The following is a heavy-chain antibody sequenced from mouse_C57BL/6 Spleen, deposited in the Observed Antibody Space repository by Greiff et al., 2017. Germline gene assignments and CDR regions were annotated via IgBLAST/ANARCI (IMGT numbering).Heavy chain of an antibody. D-gene: IGHD4-1*01. CDR2: IDPSDSYT. J-gene: IGHJ2*01. Sequence: QVQLQQPGAELVKPGASVKLSCKASGYTFTSYWMQWVKQRPGQGLEWIGEIDPSDSYTNYNQKFKGKATLTVDTSSSTAYMQLSSLTSEDSAVYYCARRLGGYFDYWGQGTTLTVSS. V-gene: IGHV1-50*01. CDR1: GYTFTSYW. CDR3: ARRLGGYFDY.